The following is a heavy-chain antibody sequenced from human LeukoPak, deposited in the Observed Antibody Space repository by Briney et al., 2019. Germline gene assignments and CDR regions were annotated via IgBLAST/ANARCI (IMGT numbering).Heavy chain of an antibody. CDR2: IWYDGNRK. CDR1: GFSLSRFG. CDR3: ARDVDTSGHYGWFDP. J-gene: IGHJ5*02. Sequence: GGALRLSFAPSGFSLSRFGMHWVRQAPGKGLEWVAVIWYDGNRKYYADSVKGRFTISRDTSKNTLYLQMNSLRAEDTAVYSRARDVDTSGHYGWFDPWGQGTLVTVSS. D-gene: IGHD3-22*01. V-gene: IGHV3-33*01.